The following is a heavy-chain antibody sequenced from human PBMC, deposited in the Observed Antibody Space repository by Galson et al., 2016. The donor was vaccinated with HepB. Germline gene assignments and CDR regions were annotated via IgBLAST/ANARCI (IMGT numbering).Heavy chain of an antibody. CDR2: IRSRSSTI. V-gene: IGHV3-48*02. CDR3: ARDGSSQFSSNWYVAFDI. Sequence: SLRLSCAASGFTFSRYSMNWVRQAPGEGLEWVSHIRSRSSTIYYADSVRGRFTISRDNTKNSLYLQMNSLRDEDTAVYYCARDGSSQFSSNWYVAFDIWGQGTVVTVSS. D-gene: IGHD6-13*01. CDR1: GFTFSRYS. J-gene: IGHJ3*02.